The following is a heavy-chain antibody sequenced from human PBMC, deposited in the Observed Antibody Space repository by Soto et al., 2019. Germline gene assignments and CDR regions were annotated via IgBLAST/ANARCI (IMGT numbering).Heavy chain of an antibody. CDR3: ARIPLDFCGSDCYSEN. CDR2: ISYDGTNK. Sequence: QVQLVESGRGVVQPGRSLRLSCTASGFIFGSYGMHWVRQAPRKGLEWVALISYDGTNKYYQDSVKGRFTITRDNPKNTLYLQMNNLRAEDTAVYYCARIPLDFCGSDCYSENWGQGTLVTVSS. CDR1: GFIFGSYG. D-gene: IGHD2-21*02. J-gene: IGHJ4*02. V-gene: IGHV3-30*03.